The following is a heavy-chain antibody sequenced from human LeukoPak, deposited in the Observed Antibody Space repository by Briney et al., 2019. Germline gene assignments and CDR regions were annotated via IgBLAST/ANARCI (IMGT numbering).Heavy chain of an antibody. V-gene: IGHV1-2*04. CDR3: ATEFFDY. CDR1: GYTFTGYY. Sequence: ASVKVSCKASGYTFTGYYMRWVRQAPGQGLEWMGWINPNSGGTNYAQKFQGWVAMTRDTSISTAYMELSRLRSDDTAVYYCATEFFDYWGQGTLVTVSS. CDR2: INPNSGGT. J-gene: IGHJ4*02.